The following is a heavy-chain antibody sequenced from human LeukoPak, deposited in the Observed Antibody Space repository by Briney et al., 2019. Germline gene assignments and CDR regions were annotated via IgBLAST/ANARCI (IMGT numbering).Heavy chain of an antibody. D-gene: IGHD5-18*01. CDR1: GGSFSGYY. J-gene: IGHJ3*02. Sequence: SETLSLTCAVYGGSFSGYYWSWIRQPPGKGLEWIGEINHSGSTNYNPSLKSRVTISVDTSKNQFSLKLSSVTAADTAVYYCARFAPAGYSYALDAFDIWGQGTMVTVSS. CDR3: ARFAPAGYSYALDAFDI. V-gene: IGHV4-34*01. CDR2: INHSGST.